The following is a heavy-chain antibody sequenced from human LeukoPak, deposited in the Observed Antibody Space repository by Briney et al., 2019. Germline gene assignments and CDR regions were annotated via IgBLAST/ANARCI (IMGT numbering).Heavy chain of an antibody. CDR2: FEPEDGET. D-gene: IGHD6-6*01. J-gene: IGHJ4*02. Sequence: EASVKVSCKVSGYTLTELSMHWVRQAPGKGLEWMGGFEPEDGETIYAQKFQGRVTMTEDTSTDTAYMELSSLRSEDTAVYYCATDWDSSSSGFDYWGQGTLVTVSS. CDR3: ATDWDSSSSGFDY. V-gene: IGHV1-24*01. CDR1: GYTLTELS.